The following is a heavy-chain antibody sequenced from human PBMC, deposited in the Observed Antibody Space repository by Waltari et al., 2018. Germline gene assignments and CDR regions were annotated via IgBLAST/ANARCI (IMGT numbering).Heavy chain of an antibody. CDR3: ARDKRGTMVRGVINYYYYYGMDV. V-gene: IGHV3-48*03. J-gene: IGHJ6*02. CDR2: ISSSGSTR. D-gene: IGHD3-10*01. CDR1: GFTFSSYE. Sequence: EVQLVESGGGLVQPGGSLRLSCAASGFTFSSYEMNWVRQAPGKGLEWVSYISSSGSTRDYADAVKGRLTISRDNAKNSLYLQMNSLRAEDTAVYYCARDKRGTMVRGVINYYYYYGMDVWGQGTTVTVSS.